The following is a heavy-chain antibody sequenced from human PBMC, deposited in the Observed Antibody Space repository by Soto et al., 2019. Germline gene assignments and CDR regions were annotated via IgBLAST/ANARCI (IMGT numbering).Heavy chain of an antibody. CDR1: GYTFSSFD. Sequence: PGGSLRLSCAVSGYTFSSFDMSWVRQAPGKGLEWVSTISGTEGGTAYADSVKGRFIISRDISTYKLYLEMNGLRVEDTAVYYCAHRTGFDYWGQGALVTVSS. CDR2: ISGTEGGT. V-gene: IGHV3-23*01. CDR3: AHRTGFDY. J-gene: IGHJ4*02.